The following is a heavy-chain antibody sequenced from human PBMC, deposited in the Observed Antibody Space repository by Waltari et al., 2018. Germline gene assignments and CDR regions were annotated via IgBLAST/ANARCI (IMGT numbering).Heavy chain of an antibody. V-gene: IGHV4-4*07. CDR1: GGSISSYY. J-gene: IGHJ4*02. Sequence: QVQLQESGPGLVKPSETLSLTCTVSGGSISSYYWSWIRQPDGKGLEWIGRIYTSGSTNYNPSLKSRVTMSVDTSKNQFSLKLSSVTAADTAVYYCARERYSSSWSGWGPFDYWGQGTLVTVSS. CDR2: IYTSGST. D-gene: IGHD6-13*01. CDR3: ARERYSSSWSGWGPFDY.